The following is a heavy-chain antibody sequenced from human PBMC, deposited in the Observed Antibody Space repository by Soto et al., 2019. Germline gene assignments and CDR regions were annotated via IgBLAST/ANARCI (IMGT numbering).Heavy chain of an antibody. CDR2: INAGNGNT. J-gene: IGHJ5*02. CDR3: ARSILLAAAGIIPWFDP. Sequence: GASVKVSCKASGYTFTSYSMHWVRQAPGKGLEWMGWINAGNGNTKYSQKFQGRVTITRDTSASTAYMELSSLRSEDTAVYYCARSILLAAAGIIPWFDPWGQGTLVTVSS. V-gene: IGHV1-3*01. D-gene: IGHD6-13*01. CDR1: GYTFTSYS.